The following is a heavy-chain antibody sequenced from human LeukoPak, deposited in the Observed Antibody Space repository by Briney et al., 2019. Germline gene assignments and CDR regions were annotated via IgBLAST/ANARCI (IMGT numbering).Heavy chain of an antibody. CDR2: INPSGGST. CDR1: GYTFTSYY. V-gene: IGHV1-46*01. CDR3: ARGPRGDSSGYYYDY. Sequence: GASVKVSCKASGYTFTSYYMHWVRQAPGQGLEWMGIINPSGGSTSYAEKFQGRTTMTRHTTTSTVYMELSSLRSEDTAVYYCARGPRGDSSGYYYDYWGQGTLVTVSS. D-gene: IGHD3-22*01. J-gene: IGHJ4*02.